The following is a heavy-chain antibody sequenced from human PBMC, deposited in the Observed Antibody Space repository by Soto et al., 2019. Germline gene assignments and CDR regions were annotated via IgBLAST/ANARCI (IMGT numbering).Heavy chain of an antibody. CDR1: GGSFSGYY. D-gene: IGHD3-10*01. CDR3: ARVWKVRGVIIKGANWFVP. J-gene: IGHJ5*02. V-gene: IGHV4-34*01. CDR2: INHSGST. Sequence: SETLSLTCAGYGGSFSGYYWSWIRQPPGKGLEWIGEINHSGSTNYNPSLKSRVTISVDTSKNQFFLKLSSVTAADTAVYYCARVWKVRGVIIKGANWFVPWGQGTLVTVSS.